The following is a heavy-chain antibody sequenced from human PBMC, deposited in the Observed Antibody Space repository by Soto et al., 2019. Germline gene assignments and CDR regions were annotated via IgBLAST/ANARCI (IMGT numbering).Heavy chain of an antibody. J-gene: IGHJ4*02. D-gene: IGHD2-15*01. Sequence: ASVTVSCKASGYTFTSYAMQWVRQAPGQRLEWMGWINAGNGNTKYSQKFQGRVTITRDTSASTAYMELSSLRSEDTAVYYCARGTVVTHFDYWGQGTLVTVSS. CDR1: GYTFTSYA. CDR3: ARGTVVTHFDY. V-gene: IGHV1-3*01. CDR2: INAGNGNT.